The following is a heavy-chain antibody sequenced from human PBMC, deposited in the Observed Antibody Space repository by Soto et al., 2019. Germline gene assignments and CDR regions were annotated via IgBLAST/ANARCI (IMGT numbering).Heavy chain of an antibody. V-gene: IGHV1-69*05. D-gene: IGHD5-12*01. CDR2: IIPIFGTA. CDR1: GGTFSSYA. CDR3: AGDGDGYNYGPDY. J-gene: IGHJ4*02. Sequence: QVQLVQSGAEVKKPGSSVKVSCKASGGTFSSYAISWVRQAPGQGLEWMGGIIPIFGTANYAQKFQGRVTXTXDXXTSTAYMELSSLRSEDTAVYYCAGDGDGYNYGPDYWGQGTLVTVSS.